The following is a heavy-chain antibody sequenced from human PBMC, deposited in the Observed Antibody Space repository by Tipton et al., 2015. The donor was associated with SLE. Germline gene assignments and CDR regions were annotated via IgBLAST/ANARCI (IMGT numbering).Heavy chain of an antibody. CDR2: IFYSGTT. CDR3: ARVRTGTSYYFDY. CDR1: DGSLSSSGYY. D-gene: IGHD1-7*01. Sequence: TLSLTCAVSDGSLSSSGYYWGWIRQPPGMGLEWIGSIFYSGTTYYNPSLKSRVTISVDTSKNQFSLNLRSVTAADTAVYYCARVRTGTSYYFDYWGQGTLVTVSS. V-gene: IGHV4-39*07. J-gene: IGHJ4*02.